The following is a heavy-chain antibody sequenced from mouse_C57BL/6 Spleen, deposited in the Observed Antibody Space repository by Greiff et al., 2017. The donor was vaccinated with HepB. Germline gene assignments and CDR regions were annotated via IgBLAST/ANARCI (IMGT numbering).Heavy chain of an antibody. CDR2: IYPSDSET. J-gene: IGHJ2*01. CDR3: ARSWYSNYLYYFDY. Sequence: VQLQQPGAELVRPGSSVKLSCKASGYTFISYWMDWVKQRPGQGLEWIGNIYPSDSETHYNQKFKDKATLTVDKSSSTAYMQLSSLTSEDSAVYYCARSWYSNYLYYFDYWGQGTTLTVSS. V-gene: IGHV1-61*01. D-gene: IGHD2-5*01. CDR1: GYTFISYW.